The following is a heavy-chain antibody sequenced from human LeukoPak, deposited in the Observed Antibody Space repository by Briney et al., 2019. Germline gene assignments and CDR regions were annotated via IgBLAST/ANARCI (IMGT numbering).Heavy chain of an antibody. CDR1: GFTFSSYW. D-gene: IGHD2-2*02. CDR3: ARAVVVPAAILGFGYYYYGMDV. CDR2: IKQDGSEK. V-gene: IGHV3-7*01. Sequence: GGSLRLSCAASGFTFSSYWMSWVRQAPGKGLEWVANIKQDGSEKYYVDSVKGRFTISRDNAKNSLYLQMNSLRAEDTAVYYCARAVVVPAAILGFGYYYYGMDVCGQGTTVTVSS. J-gene: IGHJ6*02.